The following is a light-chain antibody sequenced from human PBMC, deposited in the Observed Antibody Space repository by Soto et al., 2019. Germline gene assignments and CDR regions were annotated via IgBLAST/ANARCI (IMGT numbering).Light chain of an antibody. V-gene: IGLV1-44*01. Sequence: QSVLTQPPSLSGTPGQRVTISCSGSSSNVAGNTVHWYQHLPGTAPKLLIYINDQRPSGVPGRFSASTSGTSASLAISGLQSDDEGDYYCATWDDDLKAAVFGGGTQLTVL. CDR1: SSNVAGNT. CDR2: IND. J-gene: IGLJ7*01. CDR3: ATWDDDLKAAV.